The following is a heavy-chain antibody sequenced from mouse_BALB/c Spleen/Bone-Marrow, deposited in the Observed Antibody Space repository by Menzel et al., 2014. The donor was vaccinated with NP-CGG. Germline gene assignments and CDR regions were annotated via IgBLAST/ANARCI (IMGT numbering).Heavy chain of an antibody. Sequence: EVKVVESGGGLVQPGGSLKLSCAASGFTFSRYTMSWVRQTPEKRLEWVAYISNGGGSTYYPDTDTVKGRSTISRDNAKNTLYLQMSSLKSEDTAMYYCARHGVRREWYFDVWGAGTTVTVSS. D-gene: IGHD1-2*01. V-gene: IGHV5-12-2*01. CDR1: GFTFSRYT. CDR3: ARHGVRREWYFDV. CDR2: ISNGGGST. J-gene: IGHJ1*01.